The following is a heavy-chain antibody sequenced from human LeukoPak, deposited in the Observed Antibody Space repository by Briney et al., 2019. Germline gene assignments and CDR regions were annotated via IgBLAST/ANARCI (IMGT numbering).Heavy chain of an antibody. Sequence: ASVKVSCKASGYTFTIYDINWVRQATGQGLEWMGWMNPNSGNTGYAQKFQGRVTITRNTSISTAYMELSSLRSEDTAVYYCARGRYSSSWYDPWGQGTLVTVSS. CDR2: MNPNSGNT. D-gene: IGHD6-13*01. J-gene: IGHJ5*02. V-gene: IGHV1-8*03. CDR1: GYTFTIYD. CDR3: ARGRYSSSWYDP.